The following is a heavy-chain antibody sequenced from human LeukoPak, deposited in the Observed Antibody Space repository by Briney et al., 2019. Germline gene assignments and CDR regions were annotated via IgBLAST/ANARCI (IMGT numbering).Heavy chain of an antibody. CDR2: ISYDGSNK. Sequence: GGSLRLSCAASGFTFCSYGMHWVRQAPGKGLEWVAVISYDGSNKYYADSVKGRFTISRDNSKNTLYLQMNSLRAEDTAVYYCAKDYLGIAVAGYFDYWGQGTLVTVSS. CDR1: GFTFCSYG. J-gene: IGHJ4*02. V-gene: IGHV3-30*18. D-gene: IGHD6-19*01. CDR3: AKDYLGIAVAGYFDY.